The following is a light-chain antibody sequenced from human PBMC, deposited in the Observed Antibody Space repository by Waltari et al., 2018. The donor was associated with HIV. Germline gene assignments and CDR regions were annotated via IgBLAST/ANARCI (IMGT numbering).Light chain of an antibody. J-gene: IGLJ2*01. V-gene: IGLV2-11*01. CDR1: SSDVGAYYF. CDR2: DVS. Sequence: QSALAPPRSVSGSPGQSVTLSCTGTSSDVGAYYFVHWYQHQPCIAPERIIYDVSNRPSGVSYRFSGSKSGSTASLTIDGHQAEVEADYHCCSYADTFRVFGGGTKLTVL. CDR3: CSYADTFRV.